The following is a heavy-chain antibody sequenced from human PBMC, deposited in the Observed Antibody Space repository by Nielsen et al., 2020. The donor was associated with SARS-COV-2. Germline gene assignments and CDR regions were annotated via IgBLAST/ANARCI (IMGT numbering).Heavy chain of an antibody. CDR1: GFNLSSYG. CDR3: AKDLDEYQLLLRYYGMDV. V-gene: IGHV3-30*18. D-gene: IGHD2-2*01. CDR2: ISYDGSNK. Sequence: GFLRPSCAASGFNLSSYGMHWVRQAPGKGLEWVAVISYDGSNKYYADSVKGRFTISRDNSKNTLYLQMNSLRAEDTAVYYCAKDLDEYQLLLRYYGMDVWGQGTTVTVSS. J-gene: IGHJ6*02.